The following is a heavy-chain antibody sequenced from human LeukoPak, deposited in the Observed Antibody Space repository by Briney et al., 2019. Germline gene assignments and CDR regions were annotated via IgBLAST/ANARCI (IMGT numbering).Heavy chain of an antibody. CDR3: ARDIEAVGATLYFDY. V-gene: IGHV4-59*11. D-gene: IGHD1-26*01. CDR2: INYSWST. CDR1: GGSISSHY. J-gene: IGHJ4*01. Sequence: SETLSLTCTVSGGSISSHYWSWIRQTPGEELEYIGQINYSWSTYYNPSLKTRVTLSIDTSKNQFSLKLRSVTAADTAVYYCARDIEAVGATLYFDYWGRGTLVTVSS.